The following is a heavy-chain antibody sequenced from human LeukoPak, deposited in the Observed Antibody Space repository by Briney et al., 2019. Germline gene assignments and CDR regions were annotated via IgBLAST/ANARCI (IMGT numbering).Heavy chain of an antibody. D-gene: IGHD1-26*01. CDR3: AKDGSGSYSHAFDI. CDR2: ISGSGGST. V-gene: IGHV3-23*01. CDR1: GFTFSSYA. J-gene: IGHJ3*02. Sequence: SGGSLRLPCAASGFTFSSYAMSWVRQAPGKGLEWVSAISGSGGSTYYADSVKGRFTISRDNSKNTLYLQMNSLRAEDTAVYYCAKDGSGSYSHAFDIWGQGTMVTVSS.